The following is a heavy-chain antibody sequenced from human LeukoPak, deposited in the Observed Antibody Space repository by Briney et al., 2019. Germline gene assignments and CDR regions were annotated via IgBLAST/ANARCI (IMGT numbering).Heavy chain of an antibody. V-gene: IGHV4-59*11. CDR1: GGSISSHY. CDR3: ARAVKYYYDSSGYPKWFDP. J-gene: IGHJ5*02. CDR2: IYYSGST. Sequence: PSETLSLTCTVSGGSISSHYWSWIRQPPGKGLEWIGYIYYSGSTNYNPSLKSRVTISVDTSKNQFSLKLSSVTAADTAVYYCARAVKYYYDSSGYPKWFDPWGQGTLVTVSS. D-gene: IGHD3-22*01.